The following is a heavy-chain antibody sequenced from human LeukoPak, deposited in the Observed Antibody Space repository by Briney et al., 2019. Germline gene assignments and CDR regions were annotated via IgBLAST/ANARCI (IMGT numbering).Heavy chain of an antibody. CDR3: ANNYYDTSGTYYCDF. V-gene: IGHV3-48*03. CDR1: GFTFSSYE. J-gene: IGHJ4*02. Sequence: PGGSLRLSCAASGFTFSSYEMNWVRQAPGKGLEWVSYISSSGSTIYYADSVKGRFTISRDNSKNTLYLQMNSLRAEDTAVYYCANNYYDTSGTYYCDFWGQGTLVTVSS. D-gene: IGHD3-22*01. CDR2: ISSSGSTI.